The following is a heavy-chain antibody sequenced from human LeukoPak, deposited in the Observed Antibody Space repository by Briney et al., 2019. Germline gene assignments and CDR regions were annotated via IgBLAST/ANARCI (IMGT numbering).Heavy chain of an antibody. CDR1: GFTFSDYY. CDR2: ISSSGSTI. J-gene: IGHJ5*02. V-gene: IGHV3-11*01. Sequence: GGSLRLSCAASGFTFSDYYMSWIRQAPGKGLEWVSYISSSGSTIYYADSVKGRFTISRDNAKNSLYLQMNSLRAEDTAVYYCARDLYGSGSYTNWFDPWGQGTLVTVSS. D-gene: IGHD3-10*01. CDR3: ARDLYGSGSYTNWFDP.